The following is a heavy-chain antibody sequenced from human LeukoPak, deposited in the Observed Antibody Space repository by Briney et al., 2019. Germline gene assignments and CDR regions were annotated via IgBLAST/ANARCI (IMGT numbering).Heavy chain of an antibody. CDR1: GGSFSGYY. CDR2: INHSGST. Sequence: PSETLSLTCAVYGGSFSGYYWSWIRQPPGKGLEWIGEINHSGSTNYNPSLKSRVTISVDTSKSQFSLKLSSVTAADTAVYYCARSGSYRNWYFDLWGRGTLVTVSS. J-gene: IGHJ2*01. CDR3: ARSGSYRNWYFDL. D-gene: IGHD3-10*01. V-gene: IGHV4-34*01.